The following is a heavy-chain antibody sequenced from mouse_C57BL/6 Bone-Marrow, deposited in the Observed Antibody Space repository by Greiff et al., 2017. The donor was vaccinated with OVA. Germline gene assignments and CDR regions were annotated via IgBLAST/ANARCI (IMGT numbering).Heavy chain of an antibody. D-gene: IGHD1-1*01. CDR1: GYTFTSYW. V-gene: IGHV1-50*01. Sequence: QVQLQQSGAELVKPGASVKLSCKASGYTFTSYWMQWVKQRPGQGLEWIGEIDPSDSYTNYNQKFKGKATLTVDTSSSTAYMQLSSLTSEDSAVYYGARDYYGSSYWFAYWGQGTLVTVSA. CDR2: IDPSDSYT. CDR3: ARDYYGSSYWFAY. J-gene: IGHJ3*01.